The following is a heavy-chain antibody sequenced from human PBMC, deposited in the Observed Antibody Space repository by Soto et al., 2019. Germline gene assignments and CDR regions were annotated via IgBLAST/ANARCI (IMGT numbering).Heavy chain of an antibody. CDR1: GGSITIGGYY. CDR2: ISYSGDT. V-gene: IGHV4-31*03. Sequence: QVQLQESGPGLVKPSQTLSLTCTVSGGSITIGGYYWSWIRQHPGKGLEWIAYISYSGDTYYNPSLKSRLTISVDTSKNQFSLKLSSVTAADTAVYYCARAVGYCSDTSCGAQFDNWGQGTLVTVSS. D-gene: IGHD2-2*01. CDR3: ARAVGYCSDTSCGAQFDN. J-gene: IGHJ4*02.